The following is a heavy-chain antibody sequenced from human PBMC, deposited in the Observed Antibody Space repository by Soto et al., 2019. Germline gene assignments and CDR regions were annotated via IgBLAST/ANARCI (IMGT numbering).Heavy chain of an antibody. CDR1: GFTFRTHA. CDR2: ISGSGDNT. V-gene: IGHV3-23*01. J-gene: IGHJ3*02. Sequence: PGGSLRLSCAASGFTFRTHAMSWVRRAPGKGLEWVSAISGSGDNTYYADSVKGRFTISRDISKNTLYLQMTSLRAEDTAVYYCAKENWAFDICGQGTMVTVSS. CDR3: AKENWAFDI.